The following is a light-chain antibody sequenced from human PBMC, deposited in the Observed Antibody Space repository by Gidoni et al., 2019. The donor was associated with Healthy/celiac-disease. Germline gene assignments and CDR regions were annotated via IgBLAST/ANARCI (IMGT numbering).Light chain of an antibody. V-gene: IGKV3-11*01. Sequence: VLTQSPPPLSLSPGERATLSCRASQSFSSYLAWYQQKPGQAPRLLIYDASNRATGIPARFSGSGSGTDCTLTISSLETEDFAVYYSQQRRNWNRLMYTFGQGTKLEIK. CDR2: DAS. J-gene: IGKJ2*01. CDR1: QSFSSY. CDR3: QQRRNWNRLMYT.